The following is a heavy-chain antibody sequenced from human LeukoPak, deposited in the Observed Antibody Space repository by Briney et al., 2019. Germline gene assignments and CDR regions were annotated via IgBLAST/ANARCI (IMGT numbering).Heavy chain of an antibody. CDR3: ARELYYYDSSGYYPGDAFDI. CDR2: ISSSSCTI. Sequence: GGSLRLSCAASGFTFSSYSMNWVRQAPGKGLEWVSYISSSSCTIYYADSVKGRFTISRDNAKNSLYLRMNSLRAEDTAVYYCARELYYYDSSGYYPGDAFDIWGQGTMVTVSS. D-gene: IGHD3-22*01. V-gene: IGHV3-48*04. CDR1: GFTFSSYS. J-gene: IGHJ3*02.